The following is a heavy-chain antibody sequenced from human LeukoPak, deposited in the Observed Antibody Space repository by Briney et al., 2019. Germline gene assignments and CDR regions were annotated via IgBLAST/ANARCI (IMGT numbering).Heavy chain of an antibody. CDR3: ARDGIITMRPTDP. J-gene: IGHJ5*02. CDR2: IYHSGST. CDR1: GGSISSGSYY. Sequence: SETLSLTCTVSGGSISSGSYYWGWIRQPPGKGLEWIGSIYHSGSTYYNPSLKSRVTISVDTSKNQFSLKLSSVTAADTAVYYCARDGIITMRPTDPWGQGTLVTVSS. V-gene: IGHV4-39*07. D-gene: IGHD3-22*01.